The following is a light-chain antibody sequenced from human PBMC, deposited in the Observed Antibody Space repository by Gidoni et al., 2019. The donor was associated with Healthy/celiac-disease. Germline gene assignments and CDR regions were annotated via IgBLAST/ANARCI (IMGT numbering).Light chain of an antibody. CDR1: LSVSSSY. V-gene: IGKV3-20*01. J-gene: IGKJ4*01. Sequence: IVLTQSPGTLSLSPGEGATLACRASLSVSSSYLAWYQQKPGQAPRLLLSGASSRAPGIPDRFSGSGSGTDFTLTISRLEPEDFAVYYRQQYGSSPRALTFGGRTKVEIK. CDR3: QQYGSSPRALT. CDR2: GAS.